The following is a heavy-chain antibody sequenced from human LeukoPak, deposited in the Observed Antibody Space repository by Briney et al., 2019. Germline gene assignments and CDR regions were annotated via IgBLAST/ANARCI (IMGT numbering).Heavy chain of an antibody. CDR2: IIPIFGIA. D-gene: IGHD3-22*01. CDR1: GGTFSSYA. V-gene: IGHV1-69*04. CDR3: ARGRFRTDSSDALDI. J-gene: IGHJ3*02. Sequence: GASVKVSCKASGGTFSSYAISWVRQAPGQGLEWMGRIIPIFGIANYAQKFQGRVTITADKSTSTAYMELSSLRSEDTAVYYCARGRFRTDSSDALDIWGQGTMVTVSS.